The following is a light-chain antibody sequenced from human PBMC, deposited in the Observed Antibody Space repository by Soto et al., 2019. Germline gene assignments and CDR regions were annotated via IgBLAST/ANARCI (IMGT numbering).Light chain of an antibody. CDR1: QSVSSNY. Sequence: EIVLTQSPGTLSLSPGDRATLSCRASQSVSSNYLAWYQQKPGQALRLLIYGASSRATDIPDRFSGGGSGTDFTLTISRLEPEDFAVYYYQQYGTSPYTFGQGAKVEIK. CDR2: GAS. CDR3: QQYGTSPYT. V-gene: IGKV3-20*01. J-gene: IGKJ2*01.